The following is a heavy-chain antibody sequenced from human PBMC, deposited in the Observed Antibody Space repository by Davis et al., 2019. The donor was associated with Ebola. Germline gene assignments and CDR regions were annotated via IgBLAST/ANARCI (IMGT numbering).Heavy chain of an antibody. V-gene: IGHV4-30-4*01. CDR2: IYYSGTT. D-gene: IGHD3-22*01. J-gene: IGHJ4*02. CDR3: AREGTSGYYTSSIDY. CDR1: GGSISSADDY. Sequence: PSETLSLTCTVSGGSISSADDYWNWIRQPPGKGLEWIGYIYYSGTTYYNPSIKSRVTISVDTSKNQFSLKLSSVAAADTAVYYCAREGTSGYYTSSIDYWGQGTLVTVSS.